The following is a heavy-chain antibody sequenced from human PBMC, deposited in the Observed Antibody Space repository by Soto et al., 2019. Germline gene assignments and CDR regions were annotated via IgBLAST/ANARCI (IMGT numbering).Heavy chain of an antibody. CDR1: GGSFSGYY. Sequence: SETLSLTCAVYGGSFSGYYWSWIRQPPGKGLEWIGEINHSGSTNYNPSLKSRVTISVDTSKNQFSLKLSSVTAADTAVYYCARGNRYPPFTIPYYTDVWGKGTTVTVSS. CDR2: INHSGST. CDR3: ARGNRYPPFTIPYYTDV. J-gene: IGHJ6*03. V-gene: IGHV4-34*01. D-gene: IGHD3-3*01.